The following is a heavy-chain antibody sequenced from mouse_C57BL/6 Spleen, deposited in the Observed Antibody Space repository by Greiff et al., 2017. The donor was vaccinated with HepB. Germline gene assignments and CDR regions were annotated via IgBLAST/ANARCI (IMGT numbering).Heavy chain of an antibody. D-gene: IGHD2-14*01. J-gene: IGHJ4*01. CDR2: IYPSDSET. V-gene: IGHV1-61*01. CDR3: ARGEYDPLYAMDY. Sequence: QVQLQQPGAELVRPGSSVKLSCKASGYTFTSYWRDWVKQRPGQGLEWIGNIYPSDSETHYNQKFKDKATLTVDKSSSTAYMQLSSLTSEDSAVYYCARGEYDPLYAMDYWGQGTSVTVSS. CDR1: GYTFTSYW.